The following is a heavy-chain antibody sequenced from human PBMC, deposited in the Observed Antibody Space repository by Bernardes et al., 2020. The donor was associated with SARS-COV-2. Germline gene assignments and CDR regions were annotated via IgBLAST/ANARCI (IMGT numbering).Heavy chain of an antibody. CDR1: GDSINSASYR. Sequence: SETLSLTCSVSGDSINSASYRWGWIRQAPGKGLEWIGSLSYGGNTYYTPSLRSRVTMSADTSKNQFSLRLSSVTAADTAVYYCARVGRYCRGGSCFAFDYWGQGTLVTVSS. CDR2: LSYGGNT. CDR3: ARVGRYCRGGSCFAFDY. J-gene: IGHJ4*02. D-gene: IGHD2-15*01. V-gene: IGHV4-39*07.